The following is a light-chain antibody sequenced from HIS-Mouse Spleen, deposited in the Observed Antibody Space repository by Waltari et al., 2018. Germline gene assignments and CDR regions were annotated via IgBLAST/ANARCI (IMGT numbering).Light chain of an antibody. CDR2: EGS. CDR3: CSYAGSSTWV. J-gene: IGLJ3*02. V-gene: IGLV2-23*01. CDR1: SSDVGSYNL. Sequence: QSALTQPASVSGSPGQSITISCTGTSSDVGSYNLVSWYQPHPGKAPKLMIYEGSKRPSGVSNRFSGSKSGNTDSLTISGLQAEDEADYYCCSYAGSSTWVFGGGTKLTVL.